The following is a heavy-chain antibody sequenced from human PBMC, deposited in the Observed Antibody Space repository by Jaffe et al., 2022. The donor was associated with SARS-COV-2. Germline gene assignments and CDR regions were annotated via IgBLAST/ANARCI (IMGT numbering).Heavy chain of an antibody. V-gene: IGHV3-11*01. D-gene: IGHD2-2*02. CDR1: GFTFSDYY. J-gene: IGHJ6*02. CDR2: ISSSGSTI. Sequence: QVQLVESGGGLVKPGGSLRLSCAASGFTFSDYYMSWIRQAPGKGLEWVSYISSSGSTIYYADSVKGRFTISRDNAKNSLYLQMNSLRAEDTAVYYCARSGYCSSTSCYMAGDYYYYGMDVWGQGTTVTVSS. CDR3: ARSGYCSSTSCYMAGDYYYYGMDV.